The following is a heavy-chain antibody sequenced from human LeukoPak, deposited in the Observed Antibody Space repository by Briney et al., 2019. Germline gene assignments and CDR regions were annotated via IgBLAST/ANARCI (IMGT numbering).Heavy chain of an antibody. CDR1: GFIFSKYW. J-gene: IGHJ4*02. V-gene: IGHV3-7*03. CDR2: INQDGSAK. CDR3: ARGLMF. D-gene: IGHD3-10*02. Sequence: PGGSLRLSCAASGFIFSKYWRSWVRQAPGKGLEWVANINQDGSAKYYVDSVKGRFTISRDNAKNSLSLQMNSLGAEDTAVYYCARGLMFWGQGTLVTVSS.